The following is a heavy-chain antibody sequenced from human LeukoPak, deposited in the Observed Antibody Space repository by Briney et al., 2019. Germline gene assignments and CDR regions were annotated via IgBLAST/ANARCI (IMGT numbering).Heavy chain of an antibody. D-gene: IGHD6-13*01. J-gene: IGHJ4*02. Sequence: SVKVSCKASGGTFSSYAISWVRQAPGQGLEWMGGIIPILGIANYAQKFQGRVTITADKSTSTAYMELSSLRSEDTAVYYCARDGPMYSLNQFDYWGQGTLVTVSS. CDR3: ARDGPMYSLNQFDY. CDR1: GGTFSSYA. V-gene: IGHV1-69*04. CDR2: IIPILGIA.